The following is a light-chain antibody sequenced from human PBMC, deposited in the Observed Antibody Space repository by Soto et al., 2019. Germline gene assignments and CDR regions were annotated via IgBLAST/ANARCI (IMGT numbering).Light chain of an antibody. CDR3: SSYTSSSTVV. V-gene: IGLV2-14*01. CDR2: DVS. J-gene: IGLJ2*01. Sequence: QSALTQPASVSGSPGQSITISCTGTSSDVGGYNYVSWYQQHPGKAPKLMTYDVSNRPSGVSNRFSGSRSGNTASLTISGLPAEDEADYYCSSYTSSSTVVFGGGTKLTVL. CDR1: SSDVGGYNY.